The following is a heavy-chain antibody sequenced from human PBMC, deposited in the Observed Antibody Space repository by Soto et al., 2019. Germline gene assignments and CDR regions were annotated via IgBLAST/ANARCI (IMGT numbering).Heavy chain of an antibody. D-gene: IGHD6-19*01. CDR2: IIPILGIA. CDR1: GGTFSSYT. V-gene: IGHV1-69*02. Sequence: QVQLVHSGAEVKKPGSSVKVSCKASGGTFSSYTISWVRQAPGQGLEWMGRIIPILGIANYAQKFQGRVTITADKSTSTAYMELSSLRSEDTAVYYCASTPVAAVAGNYWYFDLWGRGTLVTVSS. CDR3: ASTPVAAVAGNYWYFDL. J-gene: IGHJ2*01.